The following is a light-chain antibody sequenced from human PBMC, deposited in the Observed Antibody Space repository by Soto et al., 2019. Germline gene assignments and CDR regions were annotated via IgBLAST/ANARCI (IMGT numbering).Light chain of an antibody. CDR1: PTISRN. V-gene: IGKV3-15*01. J-gene: IGKJ2*01. CDR3: QQYHKWSA. Sequence: EIVMTQSPATLSVSQGERATLSCRASPTISRNLAWYPQKPGQAPRLLIYAASTRATGIPARFSRSGSGTEFTPTISSLQAEDFAVYYGQQYHKWSAFGQGTKLEIK. CDR2: AAS.